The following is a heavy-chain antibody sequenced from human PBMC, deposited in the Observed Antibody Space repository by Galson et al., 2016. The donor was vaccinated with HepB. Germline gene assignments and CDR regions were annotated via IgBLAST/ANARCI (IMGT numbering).Heavy chain of an antibody. Sequence: SLRLSCAGSGFTFRSYGIHWVRQAPGKGLEWVAVISYDGTNKYYADSLKGRFTISRDNSENTLYLQMNSLRAEDTAVYYCAKDAILACGTGCYADYWGQGTLVTVSS. J-gene: IGHJ4*02. CDR1: GFTFRSYG. D-gene: IGHD2-2*01. CDR3: AKDAILACGTGCYADY. V-gene: IGHV3-30*18. CDR2: ISYDGTNK.